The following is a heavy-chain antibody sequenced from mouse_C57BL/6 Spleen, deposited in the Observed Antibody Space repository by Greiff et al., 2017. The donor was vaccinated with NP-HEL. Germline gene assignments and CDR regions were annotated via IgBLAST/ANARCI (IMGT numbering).Heavy chain of an antibody. Sequence: QVQLQQSGAELVRPGASVTLSCKASGYTFTDYEMHWVKQTPVHGLEWIGAIDPETGGTAYNQKFKGKAILTADKSSSTAYMELRSLTSEDSAVYYCTRFHYYGSSYGDYWGQGTTLTVSS. D-gene: IGHD1-1*01. V-gene: IGHV1-15*01. CDR3: TRFHYYGSSYGDY. J-gene: IGHJ2*01. CDR2: IDPETGGT. CDR1: GYTFTDYE.